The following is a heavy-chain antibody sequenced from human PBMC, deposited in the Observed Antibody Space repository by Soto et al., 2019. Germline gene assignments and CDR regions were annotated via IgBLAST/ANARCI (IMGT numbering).Heavy chain of an antibody. V-gene: IGHV3-30-3*01. Sequence: QVQLVESGGGVVQPGRSLRLSCAASGFTFSSYAMHWVRQAPGKGLEWVAVISYDGSNKYYADSVKGRFTISRDNSKNTVYLQMNSLRAEDTAVYYCARERSNYYDSSGYSWFDPWGQGTLVTVSS. CDR3: ARERSNYYDSSGYSWFDP. D-gene: IGHD3-22*01. CDR2: ISYDGSNK. J-gene: IGHJ5*02. CDR1: GFTFSSYA.